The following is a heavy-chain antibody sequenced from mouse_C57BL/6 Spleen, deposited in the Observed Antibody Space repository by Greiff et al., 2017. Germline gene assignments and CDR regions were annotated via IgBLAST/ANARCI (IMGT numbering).Heavy chain of an antibody. V-gene: IGHV1-55*01. J-gene: IGHJ4*01. CDR3: ARLNYYYGSSYAMDY. D-gene: IGHD1-1*01. CDR1: GYTFTSYW. CDR2: IYPGSGST. Sequence: QVQLQQPGAELVKPGASVKMSCKASGYTFTSYWITWVKQRPGQGLEWIGDIYPGSGSTNYNEKFKSKATLTVDTSSSTAYMQLSSLTSEDSAVXYCARLNYYYGSSYAMDYWGQGTSVTVSS.